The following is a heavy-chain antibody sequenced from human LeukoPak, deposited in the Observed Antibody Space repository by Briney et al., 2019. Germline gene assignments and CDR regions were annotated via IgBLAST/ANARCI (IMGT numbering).Heavy chain of an antibody. CDR1: GFTFSDYY. CDR3: ARYFDSDYVWELASDY. D-gene: IGHD3-16*01. Sequence: PGGSLRFSCAASGFTFSDYYMSWIRQAPGKGLEWVSYISSSGSTIYYADSVKGRFTISRDNAKNSLYLQMNSLRAEDTAVYYCARYFDSDYVWELASDYWGQGTLVTVSS. CDR2: ISSSGSTI. J-gene: IGHJ4*02. V-gene: IGHV3-11*04.